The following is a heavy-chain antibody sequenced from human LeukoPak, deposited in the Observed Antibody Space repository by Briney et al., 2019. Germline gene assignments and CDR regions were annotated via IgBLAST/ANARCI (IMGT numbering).Heavy chain of an antibody. V-gene: IGHV3-20*04. CDR1: GFTFDDYG. CDR3: ARWSYYGSGSYRYYFDY. J-gene: IGHJ4*02. D-gene: IGHD3-10*01. Sequence: GGSLRLSCAASGFTFDDYGMSWVRQAPGKGLEWVSGINWNGGSTGYADSVKGRFTISRDNAKNSLHLQMNSLRAEDTALYYCARWSYYGSGSYRYYFDYWGQGTLVTVSS. CDR2: INWNGGST.